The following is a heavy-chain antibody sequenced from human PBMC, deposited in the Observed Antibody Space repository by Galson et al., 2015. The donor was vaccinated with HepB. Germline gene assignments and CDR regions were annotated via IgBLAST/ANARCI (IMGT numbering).Heavy chain of an antibody. D-gene: IGHD3-10*01. Sequence: LRLSCAASGFTFSSYSMNWVRQAPGKGLEWVSYISSSSSTIYYADSVKGRFTISRDNAKNSLYLQMNSLRAEDTAVYYCARDARLLWFGESDYWGQGTLVTVSS. CDR3: ARDARLLWFGESDY. J-gene: IGHJ4*02. CDR1: GFTFSSYS. V-gene: IGHV3-48*01. CDR2: ISSSSSTI.